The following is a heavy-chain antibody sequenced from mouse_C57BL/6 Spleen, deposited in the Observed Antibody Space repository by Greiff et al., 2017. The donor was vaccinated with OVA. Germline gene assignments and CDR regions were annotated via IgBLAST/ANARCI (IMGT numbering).Heavy chain of an antibody. D-gene: IGHD4-1*01. CDR3: TRRETGPYFDY. CDR1: GYTFTDYE. CDR2: IDPETGGT. J-gene: IGHJ2*01. V-gene: IGHV1-15*01. Sequence: QVQLQQSGAELVRPGASVTLSCKASGYTFTDYEMHWVKQTPVHGLEWIGAIDPETGGTAYNQKFKGKAILTADKSSSTAYMELRSLTSEDSAVYYCTRRETGPYFDYWGQGTTLTVSS.